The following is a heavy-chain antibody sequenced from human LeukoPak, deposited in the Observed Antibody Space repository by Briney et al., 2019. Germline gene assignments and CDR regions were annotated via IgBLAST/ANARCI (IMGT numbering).Heavy chain of an antibody. Sequence: GGSLRLSCAASGFIVSTNYISWVRQAPGKGLEWVSVIYSGGDTYYADSVKGRFTISRDNSKNTVYLQLDSLRAEDTAVYYCASLPSAFDLWGQGTMVTVSS. CDR3: ASLPSAFDL. V-gene: IGHV3-53*01. J-gene: IGHJ3*01. CDR2: IYSGGDT. CDR1: GFIVSTNY.